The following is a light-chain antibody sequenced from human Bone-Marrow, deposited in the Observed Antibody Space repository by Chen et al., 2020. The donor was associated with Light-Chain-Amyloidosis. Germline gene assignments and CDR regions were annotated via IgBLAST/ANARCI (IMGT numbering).Light chain of an antibody. J-gene: IGLJ2*01. Sequence: QSVLTQPPSASGTPGRRVTISCSGSRSNIGTYTVNWYQQLPGTAPRLLIYSNNQRPSGVPDRFSGSKSGPSASLAISWLQSEDEADYFCAAWDDSLDEVVFGGGTKLTVL. CDR2: SNN. CDR1: RSNIGTYT. CDR3: AAWDDSLDEVV. V-gene: IGLV1-44*01.